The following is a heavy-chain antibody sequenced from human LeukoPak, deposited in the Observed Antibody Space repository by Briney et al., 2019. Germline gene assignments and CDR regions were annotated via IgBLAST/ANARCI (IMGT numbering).Heavy chain of an antibody. Sequence: GASVKVSCKASGYTFTSYDINWVRQATGQGLEWMGWISAYNGNTKYAQKLQGRVTMTTDTSTSTAYMELRSLRSDDTAVYYCARVGTPTLYSYGHFDYWGQGTLVTVSS. V-gene: IGHV1-18*01. J-gene: IGHJ4*02. CDR3: ARVGTPTLYSYGHFDY. CDR2: ISAYNGNT. CDR1: GYTFTSYD. D-gene: IGHD5-18*01.